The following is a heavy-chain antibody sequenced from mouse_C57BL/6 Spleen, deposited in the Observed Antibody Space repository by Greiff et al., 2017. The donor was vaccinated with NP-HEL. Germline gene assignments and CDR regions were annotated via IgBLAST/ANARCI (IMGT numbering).Heavy chain of an antibody. CDR1: GFTFSSYG. CDR3: ARHWPFDY. Sequence: EVKLVESGGDLVKPGGSLKLSCAASGFTFSSYGMSWVRQTPDKRLEWVATISSGGSYTYYPDSVKGRFTISRDNAKNTLYLQMSSLKSEDTAMYYCARHWPFDYWGQGTTLTVSS. CDR2: ISSGGSYT. V-gene: IGHV5-6*01. J-gene: IGHJ2*01.